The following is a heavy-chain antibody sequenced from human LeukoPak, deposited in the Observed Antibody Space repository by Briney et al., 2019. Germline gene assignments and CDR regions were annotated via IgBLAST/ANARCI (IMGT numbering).Heavy chain of an antibody. CDR2: ISSSSSTI. D-gene: IGHD2-2*01. J-gene: IGHJ4*02. CDR1: GFTFRSYS. V-gene: IGHV3-48*01. CDR3: ARGVGYCSSTSCYGPYYFDY. Sequence: PGGSLRLSCAASGFTFRSYSMNWVRQAPGKGLEWVSYISSSSSTIYYADSVKGRFTISRDNAKNSLYLQMNSLRAEDTAVYYCARGVGYCSSTSCYGPYYFDYWGQGTLVTVSS.